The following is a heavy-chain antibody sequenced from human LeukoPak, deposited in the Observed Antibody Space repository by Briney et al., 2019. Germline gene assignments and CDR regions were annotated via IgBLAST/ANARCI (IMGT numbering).Heavy chain of an antibody. D-gene: IGHD3-22*01. CDR2: IISKAYGGTT. J-gene: IGHJ6*02. CDR1: GFTFGVYA. V-gene: IGHV3-49*04. CDR3: TRDLRITMIVVVTTRWYYYGMDV. Sequence: GGSLRLSCTAAGFTFGVYAMSWVRQAPGKGLEWVGFIISKAYGGTTEYAASVKGRFTIATDDSKSIAYLQMNSMKTEDTAVYYCTRDLRITMIVVVTTRWYYYGMDVWGQGTTVTVSS.